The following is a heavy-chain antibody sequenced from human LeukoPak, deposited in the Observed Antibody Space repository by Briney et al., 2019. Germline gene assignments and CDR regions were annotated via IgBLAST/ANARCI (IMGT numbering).Heavy chain of an antibody. Sequence: ASVKVSCKASGYTFTSYYMHWVRQAPGQGLEWMGWISAYNGNTNYAQKLQGRVTMTTDTSTSTAYMELRSLRSDDTAVYYCARNDDSSGYYHSWYYFDYWGQGTLVTVSS. D-gene: IGHD3-22*01. J-gene: IGHJ4*02. CDR3: ARNDDSSGYYHSWYYFDY. V-gene: IGHV1-18*04. CDR2: ISAYNGNT. CDR1: GYTFTSYY.